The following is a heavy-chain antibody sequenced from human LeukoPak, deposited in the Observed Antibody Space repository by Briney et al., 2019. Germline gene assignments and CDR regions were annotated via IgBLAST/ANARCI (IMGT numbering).Heavy chain of an antibody. CDR1: GGPFSGYY. J-gene: IGHJ3*02. V-gene: IGHV4-34*12. Sequence: PSETLSLTCAVYGGPFSGYYWSWIRQPPGKGLESIGNIFYSGSTYYSPSLKSRVTISLDTSRNQFSLKLNSVTAADTAVYYCAKSNGYGLVDIWGQGTMVTVSS. CDR2: IFYSGST. CDR3: AKSNGYGLVDI. D-gene: IGHD3-10*01.